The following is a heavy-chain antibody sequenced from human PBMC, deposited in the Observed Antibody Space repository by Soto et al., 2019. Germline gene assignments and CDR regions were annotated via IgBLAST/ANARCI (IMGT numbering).Heavy chain of an antibody. CDR2: LYVDGNT. Sequence: EVQLLESGGGLIQPGGSLRLSCAASGFTVSSNYMSWVRQAPGEGLEWVSVLYVDGNTYYADSVKGRFTISRDSSKKTLYLKMKSLRADDTAVYYCARDRGGYSYAQPYWYFDLWGRGTLVTVSS. CDR3: ARDRGGYSYAQPYWYFDL. J-gene: IGHJ2*01. V-gene: IGHV3-53*01. CDR1: GFTVSSNY. D-gene: IGHD5-18*01.